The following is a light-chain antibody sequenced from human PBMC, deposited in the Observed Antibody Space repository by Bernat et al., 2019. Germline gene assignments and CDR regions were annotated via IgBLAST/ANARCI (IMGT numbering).Light chain of an antibody. CDR3: QQSYSTPPHT. V-gene: IGKV1-39*01. J-gene: IGKJ2*01. CDR2: AAS. Sequence: DIQMTQSPSSLSASVGDRVTITCLASQSISSYLNWYQQKPGKAPKLLTYAASSLQSGVPSRFSGSGSGTGCTLTISSLQPEDFATYYCQQSYSTPPHTFGRGTKLEIK. CDR1: QSISSY.